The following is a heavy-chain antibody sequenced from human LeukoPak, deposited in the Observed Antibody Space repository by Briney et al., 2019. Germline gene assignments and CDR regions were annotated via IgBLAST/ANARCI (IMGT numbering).Heavy chain of an antibody. Sequence: PGGSLRLSCAASGFTFSSYAMSWVRQAPGKGLEWVSVIYSGGSTYYADSVKGRFTISRDNSKNTLYLQMNSLRAEDTAVYYCARDYYYYYGMDVWGQGTTVTVSS. CDR2: IYSGGST. V-gene: IGHV3-66*01. CDR3: ARDYYYYYGMDV. J-gene: IGHJ6*02. CDR1: GFTFSSYA.